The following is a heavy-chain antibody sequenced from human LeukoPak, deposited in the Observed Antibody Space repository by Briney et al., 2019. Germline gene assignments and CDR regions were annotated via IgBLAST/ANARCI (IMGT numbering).Heavy chain of an antibody. CDR1: GFTFSSYS. CDR2: ISSSSSYI. D-gene: IGHD6-6*01. J-gene: IGHJ4*02. V-gene: IGHV3-21*01. CDR3: ARGEWSSSPFDY. Sequence: GGSLRLSCAASGFTFSSYSMNWVRQAPGKELEWVSSISSSSSYIYYADSVKGRFTISRDNARNSLYLQMNSLRADDTAVYYCARGEWSSSPFDYWGQGTLVTVSS.